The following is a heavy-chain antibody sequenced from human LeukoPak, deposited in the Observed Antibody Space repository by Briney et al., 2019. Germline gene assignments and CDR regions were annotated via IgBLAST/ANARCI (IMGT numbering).Heavy chain of an antibody. Sequence: GGSLRLSCAASGFTVRSYYMAWVRQAPGKGLEWVSAISGSGGSTYYADSVKGRFTISRDNSKNTLYLQMNSLRAEDTAVYYCAKDPDRYCSSTSCSGVFDYWGQGTLVTVSS. J-gene: IGHJ4*02. CDR2: ISGSGGST. CDR1: GFTVRSYY. D-gene: IGHD2-2*01. CDR3: AKDPDRYCSSTSCSGVFDY. V-gene: IGHV3-23*01.